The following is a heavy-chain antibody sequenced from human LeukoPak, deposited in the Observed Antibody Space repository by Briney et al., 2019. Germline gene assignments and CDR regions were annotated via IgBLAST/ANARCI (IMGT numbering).Heavy chain of an antibody. CDR2: IIPIFGTA. D-gene: IGHD3-3*01. CDR3: AREGLSGYLKP. V-gene: IGHV1-69*13. CDR1: GGTFSSYA. J-gene: IGHJ4*02. Sequence: SVKVSCKASGGTFSSYAISCMRQAPGQGLEWMGGIIPIFGTANYAQKFQGRVTITADESTSTAYMELSSLRSEDTAVYYCAREGLSGYLKPWGQGTLVTVSS.